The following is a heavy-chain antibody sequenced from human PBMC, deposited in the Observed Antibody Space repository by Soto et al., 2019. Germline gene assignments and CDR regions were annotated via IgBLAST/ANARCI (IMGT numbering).Heavy chain of an antibody. Sequence: PGGSLRLSCASPGFTHSSYAMHWVRQAPGQRLEWWAVKSYDGSNTYYADSVKGRFTISRDTSKNTLYLQMNSLRAEDTAVYYCARDCSVSMIIGVFSYFDYWGQGTLVTVSS. CDR3: ARDCSVSMIIGVFSYFDY. CDR2: KSYDGSNT. CDR1: GFTHSSYA. D-gene: IGHD3-22*01. V-gene: IGHV3-30-3*01. J-gene: IGHJ4*02.